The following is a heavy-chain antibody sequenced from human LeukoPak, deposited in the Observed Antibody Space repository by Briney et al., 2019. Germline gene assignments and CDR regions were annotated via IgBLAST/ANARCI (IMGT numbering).Heavy chain of an antibody. CDR2: ISGRSGSSI. CDR3: ARRGPDYSNVYYYIYMDV. Sequence: PGGSLRLSCAASGFTFSDYYMSWIRQAPGKGLEWVSYISGRSGSSIYHADSVKGRFTISRDDAKNSLYLQMNSLRAEDTAVYYCARRGPDYSNVYYYIYMDVWGKGTTVTVSS. D-gene: IGHD4-11*01. CDR1: GFTFSDYY. J-gene: IGHJ6*03. V-gene: IGHV3-11*01.